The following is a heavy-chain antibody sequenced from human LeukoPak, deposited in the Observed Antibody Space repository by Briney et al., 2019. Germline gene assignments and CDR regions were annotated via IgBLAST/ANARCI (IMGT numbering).Heavy chain of an antibody. J-gene: IGHJ4*02. Sequence: GGSLRLSCAASGFTFSNAWMSWVRQAPGKGLEWVGRIKSKTDGGTTDYAAPVKGRFTISRDDSKNTLYLQMNSLKTEDTAVYYCTTGGQVVPAATHPTPRDYWGQGTLITVSS. V-gene: IGHV3-15*01. CDR2: IKSKTDGGTT. D-gene: IGHD2-2*01. CDR3: TTGGQVVPAATHPTPRDY. CDR1: GFTFSNAW.